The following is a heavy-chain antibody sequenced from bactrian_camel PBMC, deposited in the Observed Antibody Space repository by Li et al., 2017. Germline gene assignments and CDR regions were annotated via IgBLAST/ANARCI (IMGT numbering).Heavy chain of an antibody. D-gene: IGHD8*01. CDR3: ATGRRQVPWLLERKNVGF. Sequence: HVQLVESGGGLVQPGGSLRLSCTTSGFSFSIFGMSWVRQAPGKALEWAAYINNAGEVTEHADSVKGRFTISRDNNKATLYLQMNSLQTEDTGVYFCATGRRQVPWLLERKNVGFWGQGTQVTVS. J-gene: IGHJ6*01. CDR1: GFSFSIFG. V-gene: IGHV3S37*01. CDR2: INNAGEVT.